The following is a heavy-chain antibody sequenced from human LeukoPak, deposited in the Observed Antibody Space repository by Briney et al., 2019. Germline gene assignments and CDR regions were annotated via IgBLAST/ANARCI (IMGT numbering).Heavy chain of an antibody. D-gene: IGHD6-13*01. CDR1: GFTFSSYG. Sequence: GGSLRLSCAASGFTFSSYGMHWVRQAPGKGLEWVAFIRYDGSNKYYADSVKGRFTISRDNSKNTLYLRMNSLRAEDTAVYYCAKDWHSSSWSYYYYMDVWGKGTTVTVSS. CDR3: AKDWHSSSWSYYYYMDV. CDR2: IRYDGSNK. V-gene: IGHV3-30*02. J-gene: IGHJ6*03.